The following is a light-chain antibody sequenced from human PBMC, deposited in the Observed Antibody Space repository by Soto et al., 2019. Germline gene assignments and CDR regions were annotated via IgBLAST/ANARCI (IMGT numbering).Light chain of an antibody. CDR1: RSVDKF. CDR2: DSS. CDR3: QQRKHWPPIT. J-gene: IGKJ5*01. V-gene: IGKV3-11*01. Sequence: EVELTQSPATLSLSPGETATLSCRASRSVDKFLAWYQQRPGQPPRLLIFDSSNRATGVPVRFSGSGSGTVFTLTIGSLEPEDSAVYYCQQRKHWPPITFGQGTRLEIK.